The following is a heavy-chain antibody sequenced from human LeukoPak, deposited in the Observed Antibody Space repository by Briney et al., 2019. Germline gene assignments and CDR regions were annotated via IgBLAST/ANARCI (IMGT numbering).Heavy chain of an antibody. Sequence: GGSLSLSWAASGFTFDDYDMHWVRQAPGKGLEWVSGISWNSGSIGYADSVKGRFTISRDNAKISLYLQMNSLRAEDTALYYCAKDIGPDYYGSGSDSYYYGMDIWGQGTTVTVSS. D-gene: IGHD3-10*01. CDR2: ISWNSGSI. J-gene: IGHJ6*02. CDR1: GFTFDDYD. CDR3: AKDIGPDYYGSGSDSYYYGMDI. V-gene: IGHV3-9*01.